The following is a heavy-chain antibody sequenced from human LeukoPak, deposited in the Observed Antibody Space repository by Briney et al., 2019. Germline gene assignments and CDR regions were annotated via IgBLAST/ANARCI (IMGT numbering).Heavy chain of an antibody. CDR2: VSAYNGNT. CDR3: ARGQEMGYYYGMDV. Sequence: GASVKVSCKASGYTFTSYGISWVRQAPGQGLEGMGGVSAYNGNTNYAQKLQGRDTMTTDTSTSPAYMELRSLRSDDTAVYYCARGQEMGYYYGMDVWGQGTTVTVSS. J-gene: IGHJ6*02. CDR1: GYTFTSYG. V-gene: IGHV1-18*01. D-gene: IGHD5-24*01.